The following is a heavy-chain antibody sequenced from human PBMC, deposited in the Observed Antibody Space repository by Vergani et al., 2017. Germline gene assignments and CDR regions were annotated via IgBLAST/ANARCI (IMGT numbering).Heavy chain of an antibody. Sequence: QVQLQESGPGLVKPSQTLSLTCTVSGGSISSGSYYWNWIRQPAGKGLEWIGRLYTSGSTNYNPSLKSRVTISVDTSKNQFSLYLTSVTAADTAVYYCARSRIYYGAGSPDYWGQGTLVTVSS. CDR1: GGSISSGSYY. J-gene: IGHJ4*02. CDR2: LYTSGST. CDR3: ARSRIYYGAGSPDY. V-gene: IGHV4-61*02. D-gene: IGHD3-10*01.